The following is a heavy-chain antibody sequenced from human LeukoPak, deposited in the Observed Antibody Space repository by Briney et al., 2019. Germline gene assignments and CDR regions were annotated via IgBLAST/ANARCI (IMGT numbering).Heavy chain of an antibody. Sequence: GGSLRLSCAASGFTFSSYAMHWVRQAPGKGLEWVAVISYDGSNKYYADSVKGRFTISRDNSKNTLYLQMNSLRAEDTAVYYCARGVVVPSYWGQGTLVTVSS. J-gene: IGHJ4*02. CDR3: ARGVVVPSY. V-gene: IGHV3-30-3*01. CDR2: ISYDGSNK. CDR1: GFTFSSYA. D-gene: IGHD2-2*01.